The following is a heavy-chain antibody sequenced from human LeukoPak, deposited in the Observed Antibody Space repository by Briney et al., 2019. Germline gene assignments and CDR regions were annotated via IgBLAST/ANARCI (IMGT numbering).Heavy chain of an antibody. Sequence: GESLKISFKGSGYSFASYWIGWVRQMPGKGLEWMGIIYPGDSDTRYSPSFQGQVTISADKSISTAYLQWSSLKASDTAMYYCARLAYCGGDCYSASPDYWGQGTLVTVSS. J-gene: IGHJ4*02. CDR1: GYSFASYW. CDR2: IYPGDSDT. D-gene: IGHD2-21*02. CDR3: ARLAYCGGDCYSASPDY. V-gene: IGHV5-51*01.